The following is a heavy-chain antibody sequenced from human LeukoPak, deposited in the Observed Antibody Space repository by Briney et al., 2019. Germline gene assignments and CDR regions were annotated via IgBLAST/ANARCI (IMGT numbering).Heavy chain of an antibody. V-gene: IGHV1-8*03. CDR3: ARISSWYAFDI. CDR2: MNPNSGNT. Sequence: ASVKVSCKASGGTFNTYDINWVRQATGQGLEWMGWMNPNSGNTGYAQKFQGRVTITRNTSISTAYMELSSLRSEDTAVYYCARISSWYAFDIWGQGTMVTVSS. J-gene: IGHJ3*02. D-gene: IGHD6-13*01. CDR1: GGTFNTYD.